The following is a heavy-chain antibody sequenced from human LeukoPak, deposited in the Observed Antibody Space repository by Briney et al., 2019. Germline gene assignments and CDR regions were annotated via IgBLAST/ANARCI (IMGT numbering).Heavy chain of an antibody. D-gene: IGHD6-19*01. CDR1: GFTFSSYA. J-gene: IGHJ4*02. CDR3: AKASGEQWLSDY. Sequence: GGSLRLSCAASGFTFSSYAMSWVRQTPGKGLEWVSAISGSGGSTYYADSVKGRFTISRDNSKNTLYLQMNSLRAEDTALYYCAKASGEQWLSDYWGQGTLVTVSS. V-gene: IGHV3-23*01. CDR2: ISGSGGST.